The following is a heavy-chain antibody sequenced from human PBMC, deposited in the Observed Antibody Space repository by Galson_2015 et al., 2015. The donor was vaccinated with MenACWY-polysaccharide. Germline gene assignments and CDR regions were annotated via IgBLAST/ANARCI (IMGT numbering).Heavy chain of an antibody. CDR2: MNPNSGNT. CDR1: GYTFTSYD. D-gene: IGHD6-19*01. CDR3: ARGSGPDGIAVAKVLNDY. J-gene: IGHJ4*02. Sequence: SVKVSCKASGYTFTSYDINWVRQATGQGLEWMGWMNPNSGNTGYPQKFQGRVTMTRNTSISTAYMELSSLRSEDTAVYYCARGSGPDGIAVAKVLNDYCGQAARSSVS. V-gene: IGHV1-8*01.